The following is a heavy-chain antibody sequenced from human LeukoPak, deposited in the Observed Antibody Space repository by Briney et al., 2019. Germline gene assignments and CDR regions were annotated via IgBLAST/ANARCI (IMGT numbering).Heavy chain of an antibody. D-gene: IGHD3-3*01. CDR1: GGSISSGGYY. J-gene: IGHJ5*02. CDR3: AREWLLFRGFDP. Sequence: PSETLSLTCTVSGGSISSGGYYWSWIRQHPGKGLEWNGDIYYSGSTYYNPSLKSRVTISVDTSKNQFSLKLSSVTAADTAVYYCAREWLLFRGFDPWGQGTLVTVSS. V-gene: IGHV4-31*03. CDR2: IYYSGST.